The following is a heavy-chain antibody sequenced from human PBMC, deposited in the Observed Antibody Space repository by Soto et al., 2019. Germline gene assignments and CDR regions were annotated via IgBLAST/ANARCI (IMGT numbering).Heavy chain of an antibody. CDR3: AKGRGRAPHYYYGMDV. V-gene: IGHV3-23*01. CDR1: GVTFSSYA. CDR2: ISGSGGST. J-gene: IGHJ6*01. Sequence: XGSLNLSCAASGVTFSSYAMSWVRQAPGKGLDWVSAISGSGGSTYYADSVKGRFTISRDNSKNTLYLQMNSLRAEDTAVYDCAKGRGRAPHYYYGMDVSGQGNTVTVSS.